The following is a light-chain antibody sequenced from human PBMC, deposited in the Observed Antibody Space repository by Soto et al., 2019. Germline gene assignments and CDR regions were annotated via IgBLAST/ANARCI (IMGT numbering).Light chain of an antibody. CDR1: QSVSSY. CDR2: DAS. V-gene: IGKV3-11*01. Sequence: EIVVTQSPATLSLSPGERATLSCRAGQSVSSYLAWYQQKPGQAPRLLIYDASNRATGIPARFSGSGSGTELTLTISSLEPEDFAVYYCQQRSNWQGATFGGGTKVEIK. CDR3: QQRSNWQGAT. J-gene: IGKJ4*01.